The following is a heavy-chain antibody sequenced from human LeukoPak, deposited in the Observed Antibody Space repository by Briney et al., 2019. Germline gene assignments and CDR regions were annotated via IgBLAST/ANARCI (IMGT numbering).Heavy chain of an antibody. J-gene: IGHJ5*02. CDR2: INHSGST. D-gene: IGHD3-10*01. CDR1: GGSISSYY. V-gene: IGHV4-34*01. Sequence: SETLSLTCTVSGGSISSYYWSWIRQPPGKGLEWIGEINHSGSTNYNPSLKSRVTISVDTSKNQFSLKLSSVTAADTAVYYCARRPMVRGTTNWFDPWGQGTLVTVSS. CDR3: ARRPMVRGTTNWFDP.